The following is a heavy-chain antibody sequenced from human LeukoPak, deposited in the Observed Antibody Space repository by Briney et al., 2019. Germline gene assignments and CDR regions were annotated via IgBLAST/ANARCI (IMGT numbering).Heavy chain of an antibody. CDR3: ARDSGYDSSGFYYGGFDP. J-gene: IGHJ5*02. D-gene: IGHD3-22*01. Sequence: SWIRQLPGKGLEWIGYIHYSGSPYYNPSLKSQFSISVDTSKNQFSLKLSSVTAADTAVYYCARDSGYDSSGFYYGGFDPWGQGTLVTVSS. V-gene: IGHV4-31*01. CDR2: IHYSGSP.